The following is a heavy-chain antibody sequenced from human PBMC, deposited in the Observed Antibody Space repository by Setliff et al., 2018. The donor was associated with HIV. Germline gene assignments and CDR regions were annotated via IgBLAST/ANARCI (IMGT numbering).Heavy chain of an antibody. CDR3: ARVHRGGVDRQRWRSFDY. V-gene: IGHV3-30-3*01. CDR2: ISYDGSNK. J-gene: IGHJ4*02. Sequence: GGSLRLSCAASGFTFSSYAMHWVRQAPGKGLEWVAVISYDGSNKYYADSVKGRFTISRDNSKNTLYLQMKSLRVEDTAVYYCARVHRGGVDRQRWRSFDYWGQGTLVTVSS. D-gene: IGHD4-17*01. CDR1: GFTFSSYA.